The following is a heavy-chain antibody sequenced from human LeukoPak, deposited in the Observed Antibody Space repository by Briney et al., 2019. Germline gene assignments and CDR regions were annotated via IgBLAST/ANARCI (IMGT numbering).Heavy chain of an antibody. CDR3: ARGREAGVPHYFDY. V-gene: IGHV4-34*01. D-gene: IGHD6-13*01. CDR1: VGSFSGYY. CDR2: INHSGTT. J-gene: IGHJ4*02. Sequence: PSETLSLTCAVYVGSFSGYYWSWIRQPPGKGLEWNGEINHSGTTHYNPSLKSRVTMSVDTSRNQFSLNLNSVTAADTAVYYCARGREAGVPHYFDYWGQGTLLTVSS.